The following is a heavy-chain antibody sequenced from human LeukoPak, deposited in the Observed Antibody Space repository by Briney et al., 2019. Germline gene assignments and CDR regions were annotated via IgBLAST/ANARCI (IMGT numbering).Heavy chain of an antibody. Sequence: GASVKVSCKASGYTFTSYYMLWVRQAPGQGLEWMGIINPSGGSTSYAQKFQGRVTMTRDMSTSTVYMELSSLRSEDTAVYYCARDIFGYYDSSEGGSAFDIWGQGTMVTVSS. CDR1: GYTFTSYY. J-gene: IGHJ3*02. V-gene: IGHV1-46*01. CDR3: ARDIFGYYDSSEGGSAFDI. CDR2: INPSGGST. D-gene: IGHD3-22*01.